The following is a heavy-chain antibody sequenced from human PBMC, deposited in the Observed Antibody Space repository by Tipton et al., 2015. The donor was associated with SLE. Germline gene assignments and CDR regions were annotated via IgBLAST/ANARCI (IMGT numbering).Heavy chain of an antibody. V-gene: IGHV4-59*08. J-gene: IGHJ4*02. D-gene: IGHD3-22*01. CDR3: ARANYYDSSGYPFGY. CDR2: IYYSGST. Sequence: TLSLTCTVSGGSISSYYWSWIRQPPGKGLEWIGYIYYSGSTNYNPSLKSRVTISVDTSKNQFSLKLSSVTAADTAVYYCARANYYDSSGYPFGYWGQGTLVTVSS. CDR1: GGSISSYY.